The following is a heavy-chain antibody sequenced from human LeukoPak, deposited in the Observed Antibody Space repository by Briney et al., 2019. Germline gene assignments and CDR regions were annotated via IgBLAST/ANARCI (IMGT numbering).Heavy chain of an antibody. V-gene: IGHV3-7*01. CDR1: GFTFSSYA. CDR2: IKQDGSEK. CDR3: VRDPILGYPDYFDS. Sequence: GGSLRLSCAASGFTFSSYAMSWVRQAPGKGLEWVANIKQDGSEKYYVDSVKGRFTISRDNAKNSLYLQMNSLRVEDTAVYYCVRDPILGYPDYFDSWGQGTLVTVSS. J-gene: IGHJ4*02. D-gene: IGHD2-15*01.